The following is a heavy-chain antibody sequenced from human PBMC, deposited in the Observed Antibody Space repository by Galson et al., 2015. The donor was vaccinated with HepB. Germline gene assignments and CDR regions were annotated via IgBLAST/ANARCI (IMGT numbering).Heavy chain of an antibody. CDR1: GFTFSHAW. V-gene: IGHV3-15*01. CDR3: TQAYYYDSSGYWKAFDI. Sequence: SLRLSCAASGFTFSHAWMSWVRQAPGKGLEWVGRIKSKTDGGTTDYAAPVKGRFTISRDDSKNTLYLQMNSLKTEDTAVYYCTQAYYYDSSGYWKAFDIWGQGTMVTVSS. CDR2: IKSKTDGGTT. J-gene: IGHJ3*02. D-gene: IGHD3-22*01.